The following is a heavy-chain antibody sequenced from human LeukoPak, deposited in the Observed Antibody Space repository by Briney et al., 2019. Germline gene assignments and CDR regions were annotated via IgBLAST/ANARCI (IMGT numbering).Heavy chain of an antibody. CDR2: IYYSGST. CDR1: GGSISSSSYY. Sequence: PSETLSLTCTVSGGSISSSSYYWGWIRQPPGKGLEWIGSIYYSGSTYYNPSLNSRVTISMDTSKNQFSLKLNSVTAADTAVYYCARGQVFDYWGQGTLVTVSS. V-gene: IGHV4-39*07. J-gene: IGHJ4*02. CDR3: ARGQVFDY.